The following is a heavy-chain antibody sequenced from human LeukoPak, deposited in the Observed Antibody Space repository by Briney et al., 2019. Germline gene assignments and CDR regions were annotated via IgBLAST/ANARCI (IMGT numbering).Heavy chain of an antibody. V-gene: IGHV3-23*01. CDR1: GFTFSSYA. CDR2: ISGSGGST. Sequence: GGSLRLSCAASGFTFSSYAMSWVRQAPGKGLEWVSAISGSGGSTYYADSVKGRFTISRDNSKNTLYLQMNSLRAEDTAVYYCAKDLHGRVGLRYFLGGFDPWGQGTLVTVSS. J-gene: IGHJ5*02. CDR3: AKDLHGRVGLRYFLGGFDP. D-gene: IGHD3-9*01.